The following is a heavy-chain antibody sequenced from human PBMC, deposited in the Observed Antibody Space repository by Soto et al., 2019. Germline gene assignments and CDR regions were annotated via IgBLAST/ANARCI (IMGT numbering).Heavy chain of an antibody. D-gene: IGHD4-4*01. CDR1: GFTFSSYW. V-gene: IGHV3-74*01. CDR3: ARGLGTTSTVTTGY. CDR2: INSDGTTT. J-gene: IGHJ4*02. Sequence: TGGSLRLSCAASGFTFSSYWMHWVRQVPGKGLVWVSHINSDGTTTNYADSVKGRFTISRDNGKHTLYLQMNSLRVEDTAVYYCARGLGTTSTVTTGYWGQGTLVTVSS.